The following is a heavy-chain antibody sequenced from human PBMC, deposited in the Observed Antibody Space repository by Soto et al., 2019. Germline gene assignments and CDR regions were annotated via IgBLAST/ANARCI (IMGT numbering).Heavy chain of an antibody. CDR2: INPNSGGT. CDR1: GYTFTGYY. Sequence: ASVKVSCKASGYTFTGYYMHWVRQAPGQGLEWMGWINPNSGGTNYAQKFQGRVTMTRDTSISTAYMELSRLRSDDTAVYYCARDNKRIAVASVWGQGTLVTVSS. D-gene: IGHD6-19*01. V-gene: IGHV1-2*02. J-gene: IGHJ4*02. CDR3: ARDNKRIAVASV.